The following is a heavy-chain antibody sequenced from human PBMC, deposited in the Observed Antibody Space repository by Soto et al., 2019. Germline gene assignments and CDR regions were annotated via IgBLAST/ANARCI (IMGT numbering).Heavy chain of an antibody. Sequence: PGGSLRLSCAASGFKFGNYAMSWVRQAPGKGPEWVSFITSSGNGTYYADSVKGRFTISRDNSKNTLYVQMNNLRAEDTAKYYCAKRFFGSGSPPGAFDVWGPGTMVTVSS. D-gene: IGHD3-10*01. CDR1: GFKFGNYA. J-gene: IGHJ3*01. CDR3: AKRFFGSGSPPGAFDV. V-gene: IGHV3-23*05. CDR2: ITSSGNGT.